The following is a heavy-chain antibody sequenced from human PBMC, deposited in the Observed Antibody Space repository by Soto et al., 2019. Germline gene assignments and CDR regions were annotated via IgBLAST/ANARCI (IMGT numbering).Heavy chain of an antibody. V-gene: IGHV4-39*01. D-gene: IGHD3-3*02. CDR1: GSSINSSGYY. Sequence: KAXGTLSLTCTVSGSSINSSGYYWGWIRQPPGKGLEWIGSMFYGVSTYYNPSLKSRVTVSVDTSKNQFSLNLRSVTAADTAVYYCARLPSRHLVDYWGQGTQVTVSS. CDR2: MFYGVST. CDR3: ARLPSRHLVDY. J-gene: IGHJ4*02.